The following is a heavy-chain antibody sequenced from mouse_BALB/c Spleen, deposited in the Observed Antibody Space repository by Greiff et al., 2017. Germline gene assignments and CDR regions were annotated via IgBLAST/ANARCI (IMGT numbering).Heavy chain of an antibody. J-gene: IGHJ4*01. CDR2: IWSDGST. Sequence: QVQLKESGPDLVAPSQSLSITCTVSGFSLTSYGVHWVRQPPGKGLEWLVVIWSDGSTTYNSALKSRLSISKDNSKSQVFLKMNSLQTDDTAMYYCARNYGYAKGVHYYAMDYWGQGTSVTVSS. D-gene: IGHD2-2*01. CDR1: GFSLTSYG. CDR3: ARNYGYAKGVHYYAMDY. V-gene: IGHV2-6-2*01.